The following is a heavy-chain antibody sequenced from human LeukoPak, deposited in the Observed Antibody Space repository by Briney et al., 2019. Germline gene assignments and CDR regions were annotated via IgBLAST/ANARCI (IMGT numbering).Heavy chain of an antibody. CDR1: GFTVSSNY. CDR3: ARFPQWLGAFDI. J-gene: IGHJ3*02. V-gene: IGHV3-66*01. CDR2: IYSGGST. D-gene: IGHD6-19*01. Sequence: GGSLRLSCAASGFTVSSNYMSWVRQAPGKGLEWVSVIYSGGSTYYADSVKGRFTISRDNSKNTLYLQMNSLRAEDTAVYHCARFPQWLGAFDIWGQGTMVTVSS.